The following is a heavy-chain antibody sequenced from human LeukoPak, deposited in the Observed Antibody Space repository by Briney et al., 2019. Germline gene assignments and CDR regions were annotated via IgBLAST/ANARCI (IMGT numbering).Heavy chain of an antibody. CDR3: ASPTPRITMIVRVRDAFDI. V-gene: IGHV1-69*05. CDR1: GGTFNSYA. Sequence: SVKVSCKASGGTFNSYAISWVRQAPGQGLEWMGRIIPIFGTANYAQKFQGRVTITTDESTSTAYMELSSLRSEDTAVYYCASPTPRITMIVRVRDAFDIWGQGTMVTVSS. CDR2: IIPIFGTA. D-gene: IGHD3-22*01. J-gene: IGHJ3*02.